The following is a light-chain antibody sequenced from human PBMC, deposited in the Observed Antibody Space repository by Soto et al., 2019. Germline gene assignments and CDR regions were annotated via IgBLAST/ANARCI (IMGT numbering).Light chain of an antibody. Sequence: EMVMTQSPATLSVSPGERATLSCRASQSVSSNLAWYQQKPGQAPRLLIYGASNRATGIPDRFSGSGSGTDFTLTISRLEPEDFAVDYCQQYGSSGTFGQGTKVDIK. CDR2: GAS. CDR1: QSVSSN. CDR3: QQYGSSGT. J-gene: IGKJ1*01. V-gene: IGKV3-20*01.